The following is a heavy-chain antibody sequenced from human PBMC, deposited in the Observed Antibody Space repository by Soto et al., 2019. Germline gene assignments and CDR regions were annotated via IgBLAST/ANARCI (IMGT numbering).Heavy chain of an antibody. CDR2: IYWDDDK. CDR1: EFSLSTSGVG. V-gene: IGHV2-5*02. Sequence: QITLKESGPTLVKPTQTLTLTCTFSEFSLSTSGVGVGWIRQPPGKALEWLALIYWDDDKRYSPSLKSRLTITQDTSKNQVVLTMTNMDPVDTATYYCAHYTYYYDSSGYYHGDFDYWGQGTLVTVSS. D-gene: IGHD3-22*01. CDR3: AHYTYYYDSSGYYHGDFDY. J-gene: IGHJ4*02.